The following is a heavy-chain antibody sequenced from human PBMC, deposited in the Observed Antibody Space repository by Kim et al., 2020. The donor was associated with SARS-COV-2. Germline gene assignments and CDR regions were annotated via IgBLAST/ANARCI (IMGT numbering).Heavy chain of an antibody. Sequence: SVKVSCKASGGTFSSYTISWVRQAPGQGLEWMGRIIPILGIANYAQKFQGRVTITADKSTSTAYMELSSLRSEDTAVYYCARSYIAVAVHDAFDIWGQGTMVTVSS. CDR1: GGTFSSYT. CDR3: ARSYIAVAVHDAFDI. D-gene: IGHD6-19*01. J-gene: IGHJ3*02. CDR2: IIPILGIA. V-gene: IGHV1-69*02.